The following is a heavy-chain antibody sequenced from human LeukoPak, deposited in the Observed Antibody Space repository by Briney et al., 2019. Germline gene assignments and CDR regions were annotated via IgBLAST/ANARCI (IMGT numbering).Heavy chain of an antibody. Sequence: SETLSLTCAVSGCSISSGSYYWGWIRQPPGTTLEWIGYIYYSGNTNYNPSLKSRVTISIDSSKNHFSLKVYSVTAADTAVYYCARSSTGTLFDYWGQGTLVTVSS. V-gene: IGHV4-61*03. CDR1: GCSISSGSYY. CDR3: ARSSTGTLFDY. CDR2: IYYSGNT. J-gene: IGHJ4*02. D-gene: IGHD4-17*01.